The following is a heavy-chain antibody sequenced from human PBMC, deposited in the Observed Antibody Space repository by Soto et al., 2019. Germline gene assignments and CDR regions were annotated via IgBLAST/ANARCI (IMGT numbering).Heavy chain of an antibody. Sequence: QVQLVQSGAEVRKPGASVKVSCKASGYTFTDYFLHWVRQAPGQGLEWMGCINPNSGGTTYAQKFQGRATMTRDTSITAAYMEVNRLQSDDTAVYYCARVGLLVRGIRVNCFDYWGQGTLVTASS. CDR3: ARVGLLVRGIRVNCFDY. CDR2: INPNSGGT. D-gene: IGHD3-10*01. V-gene: IGHV1-2*02. J-gene: IGHJ4*02. CDR1: GYTFTDYF.